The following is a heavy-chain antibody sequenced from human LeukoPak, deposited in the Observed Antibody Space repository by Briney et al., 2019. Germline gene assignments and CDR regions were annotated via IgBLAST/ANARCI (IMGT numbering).Heavy chain of an antibody. Sequence: SETLSLTCTVSGGSISGYHGSWVRQPPGKGLEYIAFIFYKGDTNYNPSLKSRVTMSVDTSKNQFSLKVTSVTAADTALYYCARLGPCCHDCYSFDYWGQGILVTVSS. CDR1: GGSISGYH. D-gene: IGHD2-21*02. CDR3: ARLGPCCHDCYSFDY. CDR2: IFYKGDT. V-gene: IGHV4-59*08. J-gene: IGHJ4*02.